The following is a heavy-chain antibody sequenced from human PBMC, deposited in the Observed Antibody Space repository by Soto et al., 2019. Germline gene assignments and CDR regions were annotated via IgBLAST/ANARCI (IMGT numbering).Heavy chain of an antibody. J-gene: IGHJ5*02. CDR2: IYYGGST. D-gene: IGHD3-22*01. V-gene: IGHV4-59*08. CDR3: ARHVDYYDSSGYYSWFDP. CDR1: GGSISPYY. Sequence: SETLSLTCTVSGGSISPYYWSWIRQPPGKGLEWVGYIYYGGSTSYNPSLKSRITISVDTSKNQISLKLSSVTAADTAVYYCARHVDYYDSSGYYSWFDPWGQGTLVTVSS.